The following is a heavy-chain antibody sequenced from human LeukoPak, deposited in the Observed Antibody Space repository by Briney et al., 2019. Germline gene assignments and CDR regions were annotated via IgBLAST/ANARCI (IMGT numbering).Heavy chain of an antibody. CDR2: IWYDGTNK. CDR3: ARGAYYYDNSSTGGAFDI. D-gene: IGHD3-22*01. J-gene: IGHJ3*02. V-gene: IGHV3-33*01. CDR1: GFTFSGYA. Sequence: GGSLRLSCAASGFTFSGYAMHWVRQAPGKGLEWVAVIWYDGTNKYYPDSVKGRFTISRDNSKNTLYLQMNSLRVEDTAVYYCARGAYYYDNSSTGGAFDIWGQGTMVTVSS.